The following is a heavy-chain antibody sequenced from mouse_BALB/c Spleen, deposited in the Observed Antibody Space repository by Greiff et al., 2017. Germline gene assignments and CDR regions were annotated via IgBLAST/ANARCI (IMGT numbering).Heavy chain of an antibody. D-gene: IGHD2-4*01. CDR1: GYTFTSYW. V-gene: IGHV1S81*02. CDR2: INPSNGRT. J-gene: IGHJ4*01. CDR3: ARKRLRRGYSYYAMDY. Sequence: QVQLQQPGAELVKPGASVKLSCKASGYTFTSYWMHWVKQRPGQGLEWIGEINPSNGRTNYNEKFKSKATLTVDKSSSTAYMQLSSLTSEDSAVYYCARKRLRRGYSYYAMDYWGQGTSVTVSS.